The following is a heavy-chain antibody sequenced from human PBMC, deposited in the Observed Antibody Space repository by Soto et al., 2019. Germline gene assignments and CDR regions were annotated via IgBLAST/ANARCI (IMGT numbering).Heavy chain of an antibody. CDR1: GFTFRSFT. V-gene: IGHV3-21*01. Sequence: GGSLRLSCAASGFTFRSFTMNWVRQAPGKGLEWVSTISSNSAYIYYTDALRGRFTISRVNAKNSLHLQMNSLRAEDTAVYYCTRDASRDSSARGWFDPWGPGTLVTVSS. CDR2: ISSNSAYI. D-gene: IGHD6-13*01. CDR3: TRDASRDSSARGWFDP. J-gene: IGHJ5*02.